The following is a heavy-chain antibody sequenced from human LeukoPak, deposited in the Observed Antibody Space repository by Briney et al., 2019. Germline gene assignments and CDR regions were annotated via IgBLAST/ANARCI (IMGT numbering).Heavy chain of an antibody. J-gene: IGHJ4*02. D-gene: IGHD4-17*01. CDR2: TSWNSNNI. V-gene: IGHV3-9*01. Sequence: GGSLRLSCAASGFTFDDYAMHWVRQAPGKGLEWVSGTSWNSNNIDYADSVKGRFTISRDNAKNSLYLQMNSLRADDTALYYCAKVAGDRNYFDYWGQGTLVTVSS. CDR1: GFTFDDYA. CDR3: AKVAGDRNYFDY.